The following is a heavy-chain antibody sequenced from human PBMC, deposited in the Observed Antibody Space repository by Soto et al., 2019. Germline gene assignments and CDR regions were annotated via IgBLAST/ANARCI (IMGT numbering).Heavy chain of an antibody. CDR1: GYTFTSYG. V-gene: IGHV1-18*01. J-gene: IGHJ5*02. CDR3: ARAYTMVRGVIIRSWFDP. D-gene: IGHD3-10*01. Sequence: ASVKVSCKASGYTFTSYGISWARQAPGQGLEWMGWISAYNGNTNYAQKLQGRVTMTTDTSTSTAYMELRSLRSDDTAVYYCARAYTMVRGVIIRSWFDPWGQGTLVTVSS. CDR2: ISAYNGNT.